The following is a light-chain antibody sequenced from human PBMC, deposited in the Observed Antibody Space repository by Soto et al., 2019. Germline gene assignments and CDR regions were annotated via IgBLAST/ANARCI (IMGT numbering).Light chain of an antibody. CDR3: QQSYSSPQT. V-gene: IGKV4-1*01. Sequence: DIVMTQSPDSLAVSLGERATINCKSSQSVLYSSNNKNYLAWYQQKPGQSPKLLIYWASTRKSGVPYRFRGSGSGTDFTLTIRCLQAEDVAVYYCQQSYSSPQTFGHGTKVEIK. CDR2: WAS. J-gene: IGKJ1*01. CDR1: QSVLYSSNNKNY.